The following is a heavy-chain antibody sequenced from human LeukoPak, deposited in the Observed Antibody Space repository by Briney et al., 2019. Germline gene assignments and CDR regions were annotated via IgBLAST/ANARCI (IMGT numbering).Heavy chain of an antibody. CDR2: ISGSSGII. J-gene: IGHJ4*02. D-gene: IGHD6-13*01. CDR3: AKDEGQQQLEYYFDY. Sequence: GGSLRLSCAASGFTFNTYTMNWVRQAPGKGLEWVSYISGSSGIIDYADSVRGRFTISRDNAKNSLYLQMNSLRAEDTAVYYCAKDEGQQQLEYYFDYWGQGTLVTVSS. V-gene: IGHV3-48*01. CDR1: GFTFNTYT.